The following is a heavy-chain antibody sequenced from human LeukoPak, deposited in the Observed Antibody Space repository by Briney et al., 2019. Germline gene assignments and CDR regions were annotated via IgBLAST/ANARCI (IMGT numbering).Heavy chain of an antibody. Sequence: SETLSLTCTVSGGSISSGSYYWSWIRQPAGKGLEWIGRIYTSGSTNYNPSLKSRVTISVDASKNQFSLKLSSVTAADTAVYYCAREGGGWELLGYYYYMDVWGKGTTVTVSS. CDR3: AREGGGWELLGYYYYMDV. CDR1: GGSISSGSYY. J-gene: IGHJ6*03. V-gene: IGHV4-61*02. D-gene: IGHD1-26*01. CDR2: IYTSGST.